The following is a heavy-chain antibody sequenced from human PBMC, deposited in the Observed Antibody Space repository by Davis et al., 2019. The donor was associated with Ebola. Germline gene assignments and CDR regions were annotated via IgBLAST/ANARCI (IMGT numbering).Heavy chain of an antibody. J-gene: IGHJ6*02. CDR2: INPNSGGT. CDR3: ARGSTMVQGVINPYYGMDV. V-gene: IGHV1-2*02. Sequence: ASVKVSCKASGGTFSSYGISWVRQAPGQGLEWMGWINPNSGGTNYAQKFQGRVTMTRDTSISTAYMELSRRRSDDTAVYYCARGSTMVQGVINPYYGMDVWGQGTTVTVSS. D-gene: IGHD3-10*01. CDR1: GGTFSSYG.